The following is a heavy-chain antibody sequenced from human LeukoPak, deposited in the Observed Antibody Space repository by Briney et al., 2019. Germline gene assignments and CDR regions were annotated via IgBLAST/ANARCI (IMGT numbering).Heavy chain of an antibody. J-gene: IGHJ2*01. CDR1: EITFSDYY. CDR2: IDKTGGRM. V-gene: IGHV3-11*04. Sequence: PGGSLRLSCTASEITFSDYYFSWIRQAPGKGLEWLSYIDKTGGRMYYADSLRGRFTISRDNAKKSLYLQMNNLRVEDTALYYCARDLGRYFDLWGRGTLVTVSS. CDR3: ARDLGRYFDL.